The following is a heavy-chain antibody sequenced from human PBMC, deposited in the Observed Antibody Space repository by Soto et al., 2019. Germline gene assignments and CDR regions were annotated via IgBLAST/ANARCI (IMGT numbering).Heavy chain of an antibody. V-gene: IGHV4-34*01. Sequence: SETLSLTCAVYGGSFSGYYWSWIRQPPGKGLEWIGEINHSGSTNYNPSLKSRVTISVDTSKNQFSLKLSSVTAADTAVYYCARGQGTIFGVGIRYGMDVWGQGTQVTVSS. CDR1: GGSFSGYY. J-gene: IGHJ6*02. CDR3: ARGQGTIFGVGIRYGMDV. CDR2: INHSGST. D-gene: IGHD3-3*01.